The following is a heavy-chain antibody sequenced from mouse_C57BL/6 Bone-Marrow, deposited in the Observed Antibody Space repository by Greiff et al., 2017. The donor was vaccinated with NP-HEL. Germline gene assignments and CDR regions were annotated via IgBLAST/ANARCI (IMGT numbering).Heavy chain of an antibody. J-gene: IGHJ2*01. CDR2: IDPSDSET. V-gene: IGHV1-52*01. CDR1: GYTFTSYW. CDR3: ARERDDYFDY. D-gene: IGHD2-3*01. Sequence: QVQLKQPGAELVRPGSSVKLSCKASGYTFTSYWMHWVKQRPIQGLEWIGNIDPSDSETHYNQKFKDKATLTVDKSSSTAYMQLSSLTSEDSAVYYCARERDDYFDYWGQGTTLTVSS.